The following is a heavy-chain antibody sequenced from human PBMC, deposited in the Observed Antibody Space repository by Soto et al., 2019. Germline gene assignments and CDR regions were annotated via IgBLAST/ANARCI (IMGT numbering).Heavy chain of an antibody. CDR1: GFTVNSNH. J-gene: IGHJ4*02. D-gene: IGHD1-26*01. Sequence: EVQLVESGGGLVQPGGSLRLSCVASGFTVNSNHMSWVRQAPGKGLEWVSVIYTGDSTYYVDSVKDRFTISRDSSKNTLYLQMNSLRVEDTAVYYCAKSKELGVSAPDHWGQGTLVTVSS. CDR3: AKSKELGVSAPDH. V-gene: IGHV3-66*01. CDR2: IYTGDST.